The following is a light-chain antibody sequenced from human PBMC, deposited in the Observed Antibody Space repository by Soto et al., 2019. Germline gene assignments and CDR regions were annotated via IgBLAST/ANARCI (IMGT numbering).Light chain of an antibody. CDR3: MQSLQLPLT. CDR2: EVS. CDR1: QSLLDSDGNTF. J-gene: IGKJ4*01. Sequence: DIVMTQTPVSLSVSPGQPASISCKSSQSLLDSDGNTFLYLYVQKPGQPPQLLIYEVSNRFSGVPDRFSGSGSETDFTLKISRVEADDAAVYYCMQSLQLPLTFGGGTRVEMK. V-gene: IGKV2D-29*01.